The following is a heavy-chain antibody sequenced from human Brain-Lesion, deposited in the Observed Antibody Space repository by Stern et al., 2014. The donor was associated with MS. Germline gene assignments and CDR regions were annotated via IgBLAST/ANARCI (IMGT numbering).Heavy chain of an antibody. Sequence: QLQLQESGPGLVTPSETLSLTCTVSGGSISSSTYYWAWIRQPPGKGLAWIGNIYYIGFPSYHPSLQRRFTISVHLSKNQFSLKLSSVTAADTAIYYCARHDSVPRPSQLYSARDRGPGYFDYWGQGTLVTVSS. V-gene: IGHV4-39*01. CDR3: ARHDSVPRPSQLYSARDRGPGYFDY. D-gene: IGHD1-26*01. J-gene: IGHJ4*02. CDR1: GGSISSSTYY. CDR2: IYYIGFP.